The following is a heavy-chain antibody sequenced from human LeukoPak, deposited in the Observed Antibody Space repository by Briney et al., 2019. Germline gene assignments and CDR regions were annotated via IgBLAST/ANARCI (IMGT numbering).Heavy chain of an antibody. CDR1: GYTFTSYD. CDR2: MNPNSGNT. CDR3: ARGEIQLFL. Sequence: ASVKVSCKASGYTFTSYDINWVRQATGQGLEWMGWMNPNSGNTSYAKNFQGRGTITRNTSISTHYLDLQSLRSEAHAVYYCARGEIQLFLWGQGTLVTVSS. J-gene: IGHJ4*02. V-gene: IGHV1-8*01. D-gene: IGHD5-18*01.